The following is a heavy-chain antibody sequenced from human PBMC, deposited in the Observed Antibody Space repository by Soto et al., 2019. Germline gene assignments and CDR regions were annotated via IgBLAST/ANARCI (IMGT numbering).Heavy chain of an antibody. CDR1: GFTFTRYS. CDR3: ARESEELTSNFDY. CDR2: ISSTTNYI. V-gene: IGHV3-21*06. D-gene: IGHD1-7*01. Sequence: PGGSLRLSCAASGFTFTRYSMNWVRQAPGKGLEWVSSISSTTNYIYYGDSMEGRFTISRDNAKNSLYLEMNSLRAEDTAVYYCARESEELTSNFDYWGQGTLVTVSS. J-gene: IGHJ4*02.